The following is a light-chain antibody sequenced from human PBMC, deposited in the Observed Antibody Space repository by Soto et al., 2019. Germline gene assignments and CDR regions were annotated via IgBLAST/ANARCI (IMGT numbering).Light chain of an antibody. CDR2: GAS. Sequence: EIVLTQSPGTLSLSPGERATLSCRASQTVSSNFLAWYQEKPGQGPRLLIYGASTRATGIPDRFSGSGSGTDFTLTISRLEPEDFAVYYCQQFSSYPLTFGGGTKVDIK. CDR3: QQFSSYPLT. V-gene: IGKV3-20*01. J-gene: IGKJ4*01. CDR1: QTVSSNF.